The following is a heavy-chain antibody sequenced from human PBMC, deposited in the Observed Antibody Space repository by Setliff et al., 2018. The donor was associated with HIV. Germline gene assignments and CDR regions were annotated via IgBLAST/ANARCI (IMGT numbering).Heavy chain of an antibody. V-gene: IGHV4-39*07. CDR2: IYYTGST. Sequence: PSETLSLTCTVSGGSISTSRHYRGGIRQPPGKWLEWIGSIYYTGSTYYNPSLKSRVTISVDTSTNQFSLKLSSVTAADTAVYYWARDDTVVRGHIDYWGQGTLVTSPQ. D-gene: IGHD3-10*01. J-gene: IGHJ4*02. CDR3: ARDDTVVRGHIDY. CDR1: GGSISTSRHY.